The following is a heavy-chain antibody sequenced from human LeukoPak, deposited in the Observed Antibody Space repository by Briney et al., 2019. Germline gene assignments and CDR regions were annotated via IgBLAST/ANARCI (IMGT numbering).Heavy chain of an antibody. CDR3: IVGATRDSPFDY. Sequence: SETLSLTCTVSGGSISSSSYYWGWIRQPPGKGLEWIGSIYYSGSTYYNPSLKSRVTMSVDTSKNQFSLKLSSVTAADTAVYYCIVGATRDSPFDYWGQGTLVTVSS. J-gene: IGHJ4*02. V-gene: IGHV4-39*01. CDR1: GGSISSSSYY. CDR2: IYYSGST. D-gene: IGHD1-26*01.